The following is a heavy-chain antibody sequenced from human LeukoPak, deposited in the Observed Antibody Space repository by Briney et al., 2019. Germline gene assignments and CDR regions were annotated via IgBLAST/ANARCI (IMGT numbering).Heavy chain of an antibody. J-gene: IGHJ4*02. CDR1: GYTLTELS. CDR2: FDPEDGET. Sequence: ASVKVSCKVSGYTLTELSMHWVRQAPGKGLEWMGGFDPEDGETIYAQKFQGRVTMTEDTSTDTAYMELSSLRSEDTTVYYCATDLHYDFWSGYSPLFDYWGQGTLVTVSS. D-gene: IGHD3-3*01. V-gene: IGHV1-24*01. CDR3: ATDLHYDFWSGYSPLFDY.